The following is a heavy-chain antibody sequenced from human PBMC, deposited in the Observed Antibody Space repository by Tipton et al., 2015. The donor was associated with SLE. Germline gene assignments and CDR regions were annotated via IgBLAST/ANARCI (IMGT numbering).Heavy chain of an antibody. CDR3: ARDPRGYYAFDI. D-gene: IGHD3-10*01. CDR1: GFTFSSFS. J-gene: IGHJ3*02. CDR2: ISSSSSYI. V-gene: IGHV3-21*01. Sequence: GSLRLSCAAPGFTFSSFSMNWVRQAPGKGLEWVSSISSSSSYIYYADSVKGRFTISRDNAKNSLYLQMNSLRAEDTAVYYCARDPRGYYAFDIWGQGTMVTVSS.